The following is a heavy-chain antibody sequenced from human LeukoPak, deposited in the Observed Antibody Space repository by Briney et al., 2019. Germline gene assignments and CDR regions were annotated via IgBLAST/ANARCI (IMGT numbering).Heavy chain of an antibody. CDR2: IVSSSGST. CDR1: GFSFSSYA. D-gene: IGHD5-12*01. CDR3: AKGAYDYVELGYFDY. V-gene: IGHV3-23*01. J-gene: IGHJ4*02. Sequence: GGSLRLSCAAAGFSFSSYAMSWVRQAPGKGLEWVSLIVSSSGSTFYADSVKGRFTISRDNSKNTLYLQMNSLRAEDTAVYYRAKGAYDYVELGYFDYWGQGTLVTVSS.